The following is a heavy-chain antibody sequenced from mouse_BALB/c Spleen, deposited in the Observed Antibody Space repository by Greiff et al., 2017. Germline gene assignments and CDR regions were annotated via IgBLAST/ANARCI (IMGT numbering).Heavy chain of an antibody. V-gene: IGHV1-7*01. CDR2: INPSTGYT. CDR1: GYTFTSYW. Sequence: QVQLQQSGAELAKPGASVKMSCKASGYTFTSYWMHWVKQRPGQGLEWIGYINPSTGYTEYNQKFKDKATLTADKSSSTAYMQLSSLTSEDSAVYYCARQMSMDYWGQGTSVTVAS. CDR3: ARQMSMDY. J-gene: IGHJ4*01.